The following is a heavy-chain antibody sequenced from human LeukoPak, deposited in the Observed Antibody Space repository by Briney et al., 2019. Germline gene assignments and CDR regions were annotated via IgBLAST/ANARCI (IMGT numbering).Heavy chain of an antibody. D-gene: IGHD1-1*01. CDR1: GFTVSSNY. CDR3: ANRGTTGS. V-gene: IGHV3-66*01. CDR2: IYSGGST. J-gene: IGHJ5*02. Sequence: GGSLRLSCAASGFTVSSNYMSWVRQAPGKGLEWVSVIYSGGSTYYADSVKGRFTISRDNSNYILYLQMNSLTDADTAVYYCANRGTTGSWGQGTLVAVSS.